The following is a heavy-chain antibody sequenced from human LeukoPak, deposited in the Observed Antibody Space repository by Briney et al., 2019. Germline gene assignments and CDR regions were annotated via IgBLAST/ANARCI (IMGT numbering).Heavy chain of an antibody. V-gene: IGHV4-34*01. CDR2: TNHSGST. Sequence: PSETLSLTCAVYGGSFSGYYWSWIRQPPGKGLERIGETNHSGSTNYNPSLKSRVTISVDTSKNQFSLKLSSVTAADTAVYYCASRPDYVGGSYRYTSFDYWGQGTLVTVSS. CDR3: ASRPDYVGGSYRYTSFDY. CDR1: GGSFSGYY. J-gene: IGHJ4*02. D-gene: IGHD3-16*02.